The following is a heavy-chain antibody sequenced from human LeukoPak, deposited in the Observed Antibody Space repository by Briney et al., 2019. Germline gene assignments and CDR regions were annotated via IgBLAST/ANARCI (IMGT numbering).Heavy chain of an antibody. Sequence: GGSLRLSCKGSGFTFTDYSISWFRQAPGKGLEWVSYISSSGSTIYYADSVKGRFTISRDNAKNSLYLQMNSLRAEDTAVYYCAKSYYDFWSGYYQTFDYWGQGTLVTVSS. D-gene: IGHD3-3*01. CDR3: AKSYYDFWSGYYQTFDY. CDR1: GFTFTDYS. CDR2: ISSSGSTI. J-gene: IGHJ4*02. V-gene: IGHV3-11*04.